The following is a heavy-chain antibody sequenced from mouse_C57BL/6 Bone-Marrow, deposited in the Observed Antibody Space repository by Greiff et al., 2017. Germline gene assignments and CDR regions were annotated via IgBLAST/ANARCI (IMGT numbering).Heavy chain of an antibody. CDR1: GYTFTSYW. CDR3: ARRLLYVDD. D-gene: IGHD2-13*01. V-gene: IGHV1-50*01. J-gene: IGHJ2*01. CDR2: IDPSDSYT. Sequence: VQLQQPGAELVKPGASVKLSCKASGYTFTSYWMQWVKQRPGQGLEWIGEIDPSDSYTNYNQKLKGKATLTVDTSSSTAYMQLSSLTSEDSAVYYCARRLLYVDDWGQGTTLTVSS.